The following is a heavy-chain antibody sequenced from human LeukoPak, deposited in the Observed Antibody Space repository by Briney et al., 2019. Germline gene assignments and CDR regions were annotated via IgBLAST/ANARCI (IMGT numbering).Heavy chain of an antibody. Sequence: GGSLRLSCAASGFTFSSYSMNWVRQAPGKGLEWVSLIYSGGSTYYADSVKGRFTISRDNSKNTLYLQMNSLRAEDTAVYYCARVHLWFGELFDYWGQGTLVTVSS. CDR1: GFTFSSYS. V-gene: IGHV3-66*01. CDR2: IYSGGST. CDR3: ARVHLWFGELFDY. D-gene: IGHD3-10*01. J-gene: IGHJ4*02.